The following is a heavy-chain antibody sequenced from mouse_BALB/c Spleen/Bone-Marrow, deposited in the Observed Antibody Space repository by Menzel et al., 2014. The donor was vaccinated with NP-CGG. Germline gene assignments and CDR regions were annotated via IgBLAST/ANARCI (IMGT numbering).Heavy chain of an antibody. CDR2: IDPSDSET. CDR1: GYTLTSYW. J-gene: IGHJ1*01. V-gene: IGHV1-69*02. D-gene: IGHD2-2*01. CDR3: TRPHGFSPHGYFYV. Sequence: QVQLQQSGAELVKPGAPVKLSCKASGYTLTSYWMNWVKQRPGRGLEWIGRIDPSDSETHYNQKFKDKATLTVDKSSSTVYTPLSSQTSEVSAVYYCTRPHGFSPHGYFYVWGAGTTVP.